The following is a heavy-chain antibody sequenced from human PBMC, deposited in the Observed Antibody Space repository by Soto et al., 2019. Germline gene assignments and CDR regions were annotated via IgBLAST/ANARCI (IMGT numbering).Heavy chain of an antibody. CDR2: ISYDGSNK. J-gene: IGHJ4*02. V-gene: IGHV3-30-3*01. CDR3: ARFFYYDSSGYYAY. Sequence: GGSLRLSCAASGFTFSSYAMHWVRQAPGKGLEWVAVISYDGSNKYYADSVKGRFTISRDNSKNTLYLQMNSLRAEDTAVYYCARFFYYDSSGYYAYWGQGTLVTVPS. D-gene: IGHD3-22*01. CDR1: GFTFSSYA.